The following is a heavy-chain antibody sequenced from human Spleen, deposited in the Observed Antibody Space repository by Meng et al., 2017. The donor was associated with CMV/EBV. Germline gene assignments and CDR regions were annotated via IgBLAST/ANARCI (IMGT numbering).Heavy chain of an antibody. CDR1: GFTFDEYG. V-gene: IGHV3-20*04. Sequence: CAASGFTFDEYGMSWVRQAPGKGLEWVSGINWNGGRTAYADSVKGRFTISRDNAKNSLYLQMNSLRAEDTAVYYCARGLVVVPAVLGYWGQGTLVTVSS. D-gene: IGHD2-2*01. CDR2: INWNGGRT. CDR3: ARGLVVVPAVLGY. J-gene: IGHJ4*02.